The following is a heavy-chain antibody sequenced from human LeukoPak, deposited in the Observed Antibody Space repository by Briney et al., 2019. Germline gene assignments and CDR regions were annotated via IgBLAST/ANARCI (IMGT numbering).Heavy chain of an antibody. J-gene: IGHJ4*02. V-gene: IGHV3-23*01. Sequence: PGGSLRLSCAASGFTFSSYAMSWVRQAPGKGLEWVSAISGSGGSTYYADSVKGRFTISRDNAKNSLYLQMNSLRAEDTAVYYCATSGGSYLEDYWGQGTLVTVSS. CDR1: GFTFSSYA. D-gene: IGHD1-26*01. CDR2: ISGSGGST. CDR3: ATSGGSYLEDY.